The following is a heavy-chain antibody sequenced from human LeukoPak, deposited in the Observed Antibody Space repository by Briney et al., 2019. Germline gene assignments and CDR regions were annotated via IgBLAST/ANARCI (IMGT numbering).Heavy chain of an antibody. Sequence: SETLSLTCTVSGGSISSGGYYWGWIRQDPGKGLEWIVYIYYSGSTYYNPSLKSRVTISVDTSKNQFSLKLSSLTAADTAVYYCARALSFDYGDYGTFDYWGQGTLVTVSS. V-gene: IGHV4-31*03. CDR2: IYYSGST. CDR1: GGSISSGGYY. D-gene: IGHD4-17*01. J-gene: IGHJ4*02. CDR3: ARALSFDYGDYGTFDY.